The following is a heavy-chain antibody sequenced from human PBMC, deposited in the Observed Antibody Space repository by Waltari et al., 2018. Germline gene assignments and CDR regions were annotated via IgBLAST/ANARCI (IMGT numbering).Heavy chain of an antibody. CDR1: GFSLSTSGMR. J-gene: IGHJ4*02. CDR3: ARMVGLLADY. Sequence: VVSTQTLTLTCTFSGFSLSTSGMRVSWIRQPPGKALEWLARIDWDDDKFYSTSLKTRLTISKDTSKNQVVLTMTNMDPVDTATYYCARMVGLLADYWGQGTLVTVSS. V-gene: IGHV2-70*04. D-gene: IGHD2-15*01. CDR2: IDWDDDK.